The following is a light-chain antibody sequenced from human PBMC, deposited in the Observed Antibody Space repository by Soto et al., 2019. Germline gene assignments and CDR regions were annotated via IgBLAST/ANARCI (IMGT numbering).Light chain of an antibody. CDR2: DVS. CDR1: TTDDDVYNS. Sequence: QSALAQPASVSGSPGQSITISCTGTTTDDDVYNSVSWYQHHPGKAPKLIIFDVSSRPSGVSHRFSGSKSGDTASLTISGLQPEDEADYVCSSYSTGSTPVLFGGGTQLTVL. CDR3: SSYSTGSTPVL. J-gene: IGLJ3*02. V-gene: IGLV2-14*03.